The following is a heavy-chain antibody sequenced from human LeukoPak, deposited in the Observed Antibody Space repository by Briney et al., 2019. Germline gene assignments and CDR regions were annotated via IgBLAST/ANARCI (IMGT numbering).Heavy chain of an antibody. Sequence: SEALSLTCAVYGGSFSGYYWSWIRQPPGKGLEWIGEINHSGSTNYNPSLKSRVTISVDTSKNQFSLKLSSVTAADTAVYYCARGAAYGSGREVDYWGQGTLVTVSS. D-gene: IGHD3-10*01. CDR3: ARGAAYGSGREVDY. CDR1: GGSFSGYY. CDR2: INHSGST. J-gene: IGHJ4*02. V-gene: IGHV4-34*01.